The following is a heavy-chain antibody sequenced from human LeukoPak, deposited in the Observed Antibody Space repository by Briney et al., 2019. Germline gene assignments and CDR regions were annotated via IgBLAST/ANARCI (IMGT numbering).Heavy chain of an antibody. J-gene: IGHJ4*02. V-gene: IGHV3-23*01. Sequence: PGGSLRLSCAASGFTVRLNYMTWVRQAPGKGLEWVSTITASGGNTYYADSVKGRFTISRDNSNNTLYLQMTSLRAEDTAIFYCAKDISPGLVTMVRGVINDCWGQGTLVTVSS. CDR1: GFTVRLNY. CDR2: ITASGGNT. D-gene: IGHD3-10*01. CDR3: AKDISPGLVTMVRGVINDC.